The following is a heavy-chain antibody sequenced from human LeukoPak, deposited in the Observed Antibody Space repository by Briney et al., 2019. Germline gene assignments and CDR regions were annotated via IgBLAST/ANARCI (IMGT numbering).Heavy chain of an antibody. D-gene: IGHD3-16*02. V-gene: IGHV3-7*01. CDR3: ARVMITFGGVIVLFDY. J-gene: IGHJ4*02. Sequence: GGSLRLSCAASGLTFSSYWMSWVRQAPGRGQEWVANIKQDGSDKYYMDSVKGRFTNSRDNAKNSLYLQMNSLRAEDTAVYYCARVMITFGGVIVLFDYWGQGTLVTVSS. CDR2: IKQDGSDK. CDR1: GLTFSSYW.